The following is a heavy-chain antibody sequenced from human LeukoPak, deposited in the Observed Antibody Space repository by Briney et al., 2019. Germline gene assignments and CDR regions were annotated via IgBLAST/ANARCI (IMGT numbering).Heavy chain of an antibody. CDR1: GYTFTGYY. CDR3: AREGGSYPRNYFDY. CDR2: INPNSGGT. V-gene: IGHV1-2*02. D-gene: IGHD1-26*01. J-gene: IGHJ4*02. Sequence: GASVKVSCKASGYTFTGYYMHWVRQAPGQGLEWMGWINPNSGGTNYAQKFQGRVTMTRDTSISTAYMELSRLRSDDTAVYYCAREGGSYPRNYFDYWGQGTLVTVSS.